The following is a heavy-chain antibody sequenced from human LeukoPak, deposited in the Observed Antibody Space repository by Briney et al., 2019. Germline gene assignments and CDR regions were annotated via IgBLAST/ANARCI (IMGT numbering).Heavy chain of an antibody. CDR1: GVSISGYY. D-gene: IGHD5-18*01. V-gene: IGHV4-4*07. J-gene: IGHJ6*03. CDR2: IYTSGST. Sequence: PSETLSLTCTVSGVSISGYYWSWIRQPAGKGLEWIGRIYTSGSTNYNPSLKSRVTISVDTSKNQFSLKLGSVTAADTAVYYCARGLIQLGYYYYMDVWGKGTTVTVSS. CDR3: ARGLIQLGYYYYMDV.